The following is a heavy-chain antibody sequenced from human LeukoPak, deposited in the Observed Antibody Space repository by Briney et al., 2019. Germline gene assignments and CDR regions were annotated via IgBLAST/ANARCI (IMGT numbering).Heavy chain of an antibody. V-gene: IGHV3-7*01. CDR3: ARGRYYYDSSAGY. Sequence: GGSLRLPCAASGFTFGSYWMSWVRQAPGEGLEWVANIKQDGSEKYYVDSVKGRFTISRDNAKNSLYLQMNSLRAEDTAVYYCARGRYYYDSSAGYWGQGTLVTVSS. CDR1: GFTFGSYW. D-gene: IGHD3-22*01. CDR2: IKQDGSEK. J-gene: IGHJ4*02.